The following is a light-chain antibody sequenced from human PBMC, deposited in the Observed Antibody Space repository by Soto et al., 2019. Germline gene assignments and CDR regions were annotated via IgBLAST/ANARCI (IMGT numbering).Light chain of an antibody. Sequence: EIMFTQAPATLSSFPGDRVTLSYRASHYINTRLAWYQHRPGQAPRLLIYQTSLRAAGIPARFSASGSGTDFTLTISEVEPEDFALYYCHQRRSWPRTFGQGTRLEI. CDR3: HQRRSWPRT. J-gene: IGKJ5*01. CDR1: HYINTR. CDR2: QTS. V-gene: IGKV3D-11*03.